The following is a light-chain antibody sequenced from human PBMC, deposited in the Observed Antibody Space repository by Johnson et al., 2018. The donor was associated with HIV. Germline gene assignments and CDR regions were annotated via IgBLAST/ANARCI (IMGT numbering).Light chain of an antibody. J-gene: IGLJ1*01. CDR1: SSNIGKNY. V-gene: IGLV1-51*01. CDR3: ATWDSSLSAYV. Sequence: QSVLTQPPSVSAAPIQKVTISCSGSSSNIGKNYVSWYRHLPGTAPKLLIYDNDKRPSGIPDRFSASKSGSSATLGITALQTGDQADYYCATWDSSLSAYVFGPGTKVTIL. CDR2: DND.